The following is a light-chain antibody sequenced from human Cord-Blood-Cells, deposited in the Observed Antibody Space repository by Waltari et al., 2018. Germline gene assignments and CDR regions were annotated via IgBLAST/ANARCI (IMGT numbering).Light chain of an antibody. J-gene: IGLJ1*01. CDR2: DVS. CDR3: CSYSGSYV. V-gene: IGLV2-11*01. CDR1: SSDVGGYNY. Sequence: QSALTQPRSVSGSPGQSVTISCTGTSSDVGGYNYVSWYQQHPGKPPKPMIYDVSKRPSGVPDRCSVYKSCNTSSLTISGLQAEDEADYYCCSYSGSYVFGTGTKVTV.